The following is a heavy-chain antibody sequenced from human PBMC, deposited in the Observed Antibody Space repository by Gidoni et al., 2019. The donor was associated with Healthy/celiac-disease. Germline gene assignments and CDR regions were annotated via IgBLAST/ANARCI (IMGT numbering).Heavy chain of an antibody. CDR2: ISSSSSTI. CDR3: ASYYYDSSGYYHFDY. J-gene: IGHJ4*02. CDR1: GFTFSSYS. D-gene: IGHD3-22*01. V-gene: IGHV3-48*02. Sequence: EVQLVESGGGLVQPGGSLRLSCAASGFTFSSYSMNWVRQAPGKGLEWVSYISSSSSTIYYADSVKGRFTISRDNAKNSLYLQMNSLRDEDTAVYYCASYYYDSSGYYHFDYWGQGTLVTVSS.